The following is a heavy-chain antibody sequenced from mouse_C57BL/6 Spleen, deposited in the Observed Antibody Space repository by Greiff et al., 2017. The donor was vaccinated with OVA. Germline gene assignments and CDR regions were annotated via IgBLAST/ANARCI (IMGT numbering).Heavy chain of an antibody. CDR1: GYTFTSYW. Sequence: QVQLQQPGAELVRPGSSVKLSCKASGYTFTSYWMHWVKQRPIQGLEWIGNIDPSDSDTHYNQQFKDKATLPVDKSSSTASMQLSSLTSEDSAVYYWAREGYYGSSSRWYVDVWGTGTTVTVSS. J-gene: IGHJ1*03. D-gene: IGHD1-1*01. CDR2: IDPSDSDT. V-gene: IGHV1-52*01. CDR3: AREGYYGSSSRWYVDV.